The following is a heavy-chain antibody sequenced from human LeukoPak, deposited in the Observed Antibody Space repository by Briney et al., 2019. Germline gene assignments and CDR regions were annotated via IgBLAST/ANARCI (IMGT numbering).Heavy chain of an antibody. CDR2: IYYSGST. J-gene: IGHJ6*02. Sequence: GSLRLSCEASGFTFSSYAMSWVRQAPGKGLEWIGYIYYSGSTNYNPSLKSRVTISVDTSKNQFSLKLSSVTAADTAVYYCARDLPRLYGMDVWGQGTTVTVSS. V-gene: IGHV4-59*01. CDR3: ARDLPRLYGMDV. D-gene: IGHD6-25*01. CDR1: GFTFSSYA.